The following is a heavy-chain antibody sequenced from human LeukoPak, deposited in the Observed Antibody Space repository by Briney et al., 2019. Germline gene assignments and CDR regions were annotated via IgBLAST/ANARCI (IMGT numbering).Heavy chain of an antibody. V-gene: IGHV3-21*01. Sequence: GSLRLSCAASGFTFSSYRMDWVRQAPGKGLEWVSSISSSSSYIYYADSVKGRFTISRDNAKHSMYLQMNSLRAEDTAVYYCASSAPSDIWGRGTMVTVSS. CDR3: ASSAPSDI. CDR1: GFTFSSYR. J-gene: IGHJ3*02. CDR2: ISSSSSYI.